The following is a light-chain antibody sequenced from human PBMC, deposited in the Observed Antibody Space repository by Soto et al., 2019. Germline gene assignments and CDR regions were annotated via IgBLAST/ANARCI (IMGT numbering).Light chain of an antibody. CDR1: SSDVGGYNY. V-gene: IGLV2-11*01. Sequence: QSVLTQPRSVSGSPGQSVTISCTGTSSDVGGYNYVSWYQQHPGKAPKLMIYDVIKRPSGVPDRCSGSKSGNTASLTISGLQAEDEADYYCCSYAGSYTLGVFGGGTKLTVL. J-gene: IGLJ2*01. CDR3: CSYAGSYTLGV. CDR2: DVI.